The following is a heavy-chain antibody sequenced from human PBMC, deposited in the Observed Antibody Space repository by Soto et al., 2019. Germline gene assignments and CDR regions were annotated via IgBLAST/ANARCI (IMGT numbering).Heavy chain of an antibody. CDR2: ISGSGGST. Sequence: EVQLLESGGGLVQPGGSLRLSCAASGFTFSSYAMSWVRQAPGKGLEWVSAISGSGGSTYYADSVKGRFTISRDNSKNKLYLQMNSLRAEDTAVYYCARIVLRFLEWLSEPDYWGQGTLVTVSS. CDR3: ARIVLRFLEWLSEPDY. J-gene: IGHJ4*02. CDR1: GFTFSSYA. D-gene: IGHD3-3*01. V-gene: IGHV3-23*01.